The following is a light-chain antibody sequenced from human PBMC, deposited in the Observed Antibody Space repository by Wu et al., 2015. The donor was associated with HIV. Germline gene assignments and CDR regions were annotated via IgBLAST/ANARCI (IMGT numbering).Light chain of an antibody. J-gene: IGKJ1*01. V-gene: IGKV3-11*01. Sequence: VVLTQSPGILPVSPGERVTLSCRASQTITSNYLAWYQQKPGKPPKVLIYAASTLQSGVPSRFSGSGSGTDFTLTISSLEPEDFAVYYCQQRSNWPPEWTFGQGTKVEIK. CDR1: QTITSNY. CDR3: QQRSNWPPEWT. CDR2: AAS.